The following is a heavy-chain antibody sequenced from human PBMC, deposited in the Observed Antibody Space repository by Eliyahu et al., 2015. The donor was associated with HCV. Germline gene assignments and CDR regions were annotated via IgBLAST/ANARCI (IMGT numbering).Heavy chain of an antibody. D-gene: IGHD2-2*01. V-gene: IGHV4-30-4*01. CDR2: IYYSGST. J-gene: IGHJ5*02. CDR3: ARENTVVVPAAPEGSWFDP. CDR1: GGSISSGDYY. Sequence: QVQLQESGPGLVKPSQTLSLTCTVSGGSISSGDYYWSWIRQPPGKGLEWIGYIYYSGSTYYNPSLKSRVTISVDTSKNQFSLKLSSVTAADTAVYYCARENTVVVPAAPEGSWFDPWGQGTLVTVSS.